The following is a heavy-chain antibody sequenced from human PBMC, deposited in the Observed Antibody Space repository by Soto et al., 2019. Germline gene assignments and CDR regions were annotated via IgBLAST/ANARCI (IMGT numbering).Heavy chain of an antibody. J-gene: IGHJ5*02. V-gene: IGHV4-30-2*01. Sequence: SETLSLTCTVSGGSITIGGYCWSWIRQPPGQGLEWIGYICHSGDTYYNPSLKSRVTTSLDRSKNQFSLNLSSVTAADTAVYYCARVWFGESSWFDPWGQGTLVTVSS. D-gene: IGHD3-10*01. CDR1: GGSITIGGYC. CDR2: ICHSGDT. CDR3: ARVWFGESSWFDP.